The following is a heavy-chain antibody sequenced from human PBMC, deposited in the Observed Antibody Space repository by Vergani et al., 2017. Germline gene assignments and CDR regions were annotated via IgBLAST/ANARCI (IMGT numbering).Heavy chain of an antibody. V-gene: IGHV3-30-3*01. J-gene: IGHJ4*02. D-gene: IGHD3-10*01. CDR3: ARGPAPIGSGSYAFDY. CDR2: ISYDGSNK. CDR1: GFTFSSYA. Sequence: QVQLVESGGGVVQPGRSLRLSCAASGFTFSSYAMHWVRQAPGKGLEWVAGISYDGSNKYYADSVKGRFTISRENSKNTLYLQMNSLRAEDTAVYYCARGPAPIGSGSYAFDYGSQGTLVTVS.